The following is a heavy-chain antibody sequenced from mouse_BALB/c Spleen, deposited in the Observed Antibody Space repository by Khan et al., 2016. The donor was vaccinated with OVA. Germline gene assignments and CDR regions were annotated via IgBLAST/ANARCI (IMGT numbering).Heavy chain of an antibody. CDR2: IAPANGNT. CDR1: GFNIKDTY. CDR3: SRPAYDPRDFDV. Sequence: VQLQQSGAELVKPGASVKLSCTASGFNIKDTYMHWVKQRPEQGLEWIGRIAPANGNTKYDPKFQGKATITADKSYNTSYLQLSSLTSEDTAVYYCSRPAYDPRDFDVWGAGTTVTVSS. D-gene: IGHD2-3*01. J-gene: IGHJ1*01. V-gene: IGHV14-3*02.